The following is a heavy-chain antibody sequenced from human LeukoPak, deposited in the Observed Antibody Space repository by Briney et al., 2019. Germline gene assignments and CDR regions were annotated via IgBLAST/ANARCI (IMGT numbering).Heavy chain of an antibody. CDR2: ISAYNGNT. Sequence: ASVKVSCKASGYTFTSYGISWVRQAPGQGLEWMGWISAYNGNTNYAQKLQGRVTMTTDTSTSTAYMELRSLRSDDTAVYYCARVPYYYDSSGIMDVWGQGTTVTVSS. J-gene: IGHJ6*02. V-gene: IGHV1-18*01. D-gene: IGHD3-22*01. CDR3: ARVPYYYDSSGIMDV. CDR1: GYTFTSYG.